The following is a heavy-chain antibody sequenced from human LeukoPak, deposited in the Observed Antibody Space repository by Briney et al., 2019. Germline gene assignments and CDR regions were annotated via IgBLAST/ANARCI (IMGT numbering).Heavy chain of an antibody. CDR2: IKQDGSEK. J-gene: IGHJ4*02. V-gene: IGHV3-7*05. D-gene: IGHD6-19*01. Sequence: GGSLRLSCAASGFTFSSYWMSWVRQAPGKGLEWVANIKQDGSEKYYVDSVRGRFTISRDNAKNSLYLQMNSLRAEDTAVYYCARLSAVAGNWASDYWGQGTLVTVSS. CDR3: ARLSAVAGNWASDY. CDR1: GFTFSSYW.